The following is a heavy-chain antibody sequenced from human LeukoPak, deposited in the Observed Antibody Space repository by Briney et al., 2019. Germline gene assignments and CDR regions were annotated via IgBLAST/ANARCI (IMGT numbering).Heavy chain of an antibody. D-gene: IGHD4-23*01. J-gene: IGHJ4*02. V-gene: IGHV3-30*04. CDR1: GFTFSSYA. CDR2: IPYDGSNK. CDR3: ARAEGYGGELDS. Sequence: GGSLRLSCAASGFTFSSYAMSWVRQAPGKGLEWVAVIPYDGSNKYYADSVKGRFTISRENSKNRLYLQMNSLRAEDTAVYYCARAEGYGGELDSWGQGTLVTVSS.